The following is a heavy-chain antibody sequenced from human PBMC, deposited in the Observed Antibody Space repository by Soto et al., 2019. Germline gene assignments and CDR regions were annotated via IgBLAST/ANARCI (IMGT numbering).Heavy chain of an antibody. CDR3: ARSITLWFGEFNWFDP. CDR2: ISAYNGNT. Sequence: ASVKVSCKASGYTFTSYGISWVRQAPGQGLEWTGWISAYNGNTNYAQKLQGRVTMTTDTSTSTAYMELRSLRSDDTAVYYCARSITLWFGEFNWFDPWGQGTLVTVSS. CDR1: GYTFTSYG. D-gene: IGHD3-10*01. J-gene: IGHJ5*02. V-gene: IGHV1-18*01.